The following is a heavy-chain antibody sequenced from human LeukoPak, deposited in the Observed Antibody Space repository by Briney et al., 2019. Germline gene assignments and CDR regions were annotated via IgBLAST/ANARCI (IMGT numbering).Heavy chain of an antibody. J-gene: IGHJ4*02. Sequence: ASVKVSCKASGYTFTGYYMHWVRQAPGRGLEWMGWINPNSGGTNYAQKFQGRVTMTRDTSISTAYMELSRLRSDDTAVYYCARTDYDFWNGYPILPDYWGQGTLVTVSS. CDR2: INPNSGGT. D-gene: IGHD3-3*01. CDR3: ARTDYDFWNGYPILPDY. V-gene: IGHV1-2*02. CDR1: GYTFTGYY.